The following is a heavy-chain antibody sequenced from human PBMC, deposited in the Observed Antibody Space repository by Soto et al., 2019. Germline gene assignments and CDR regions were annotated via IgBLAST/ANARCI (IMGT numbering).Heavy chain of an antibody. CDR2: INPNRGGT. V-gene: IGHV1-2*02. J-gene: IGHJ3*01. Sequence: QVQLVQSGAEVKKPGASVKVSCEASGYTFTNYYIHWVRQARGQGLEWMGWINPNRGGTNFAQKFQGRVTMTRDTSITTAYMELNSLTSDDTAVYYCARDLGYGGNSGAFDVWGQVTMITVSS. D-gene: IGHD4-17*01. CDR3: ARDLGYGGNSGAFDV. CDR1: GYTFTNYY.